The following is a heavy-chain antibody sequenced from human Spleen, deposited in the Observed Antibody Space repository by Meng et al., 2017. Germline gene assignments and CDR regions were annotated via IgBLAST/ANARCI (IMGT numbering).Heavy chain of an antibody. CDR2: IIPILGIA. CDR3: ARVPAGELRGWFDP. J-gene: IGHJ5*02. V-gene: IGHV1-69*02. D-gene: IGHD2-2*01. CDR1: GVPFSSYT. Sequence: QVQLVQAGAEVKKPRSSVKVSVQASGVPFSSYTISWVRQAHGQGLEWMGRIIPILGIANYAQKFQGRVTITADKSTSTAYMELSSLRSEDTAVYYCARVPAGELRGWFDPWGQGTLVTVSS.